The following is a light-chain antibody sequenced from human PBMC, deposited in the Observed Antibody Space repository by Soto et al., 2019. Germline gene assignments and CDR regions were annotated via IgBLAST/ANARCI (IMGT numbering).Light chain of an antibody. CDR3: HQRSNWPLT. CDR1: QSVSSY. Sequence: EIVLTQSPATLALSPVERATRSCRASQSVSSYLAWYQQKPGQAPRLLIYDASNRATGIPARFSGSGSGTDFTLTISSLEPEDFAVYYCHQRSNWPLTFGGGTKVE. V-gene: IGKV3-11*01. CDR2: DAS. J-gene: IGKJ4*01.